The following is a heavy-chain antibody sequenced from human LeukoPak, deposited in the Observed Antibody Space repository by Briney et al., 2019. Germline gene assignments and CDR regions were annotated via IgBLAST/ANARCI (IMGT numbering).Heavy chain of an antibody. V-gene: IGHV1-3*01. CDR2: INAGNGNT. J-gene: IGHJ3*02. D-gene: IGHD3-22*01. CDR3: ASPYYYDSSGSDAFDI. CDR1: GYTFTTYA. Sequence: GASVKVSCKASGYTFTTYAMHWVRQAPGQRLEWMGWINAGNGNTKYSQKFQGRVTITRDTSASTAYMELSSLRSEDTAVYYCASPYYYDSSGSDAFDIWGQGTMVTVSS.